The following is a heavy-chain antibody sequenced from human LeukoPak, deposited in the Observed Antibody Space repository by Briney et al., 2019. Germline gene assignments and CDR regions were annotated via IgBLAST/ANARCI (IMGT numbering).Heavy chain of an antibody. CDR3: ARVHYDSSGYYPSSFDY. D-gene: IGHD3-22*01. J-gene: IGHJ4*02. V-gene: IGHV4-59*01. Sequence: SETLSLTCTVSGDSISSYYWSWIRQPPGKGLEWIGYIYYSGSTNYNPSLKSRVTISVDTSKNQFSLKLSSVTAADTAVYYCARVHYDSSGYYPSSFDYWGQGTLVTVSS. CDR2: IYYSGST. CDR1: GDSISSYY.